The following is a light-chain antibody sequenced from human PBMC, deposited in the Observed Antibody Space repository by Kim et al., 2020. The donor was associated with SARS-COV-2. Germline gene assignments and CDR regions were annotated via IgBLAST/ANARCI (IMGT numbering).Light chain of an antibody. V-gene: IGLV6-57*02. CDR1: GGSIASTF. J-gene: IGLJ3*02. CDR3: QSSDGSNLV. CDR2: EDD. Sequence: NFMLTQPHSMSESPGKTMTISCTGSGGSIASTFVQWYQQRPGSAPTTVIYEDDNRPAGVPDRFSGSIDGSSNSASLTISGLKTEDEADYYCQSSDGSNLVFGGGTQLTVL.